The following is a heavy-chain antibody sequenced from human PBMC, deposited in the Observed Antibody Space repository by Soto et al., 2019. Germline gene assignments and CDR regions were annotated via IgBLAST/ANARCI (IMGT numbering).Heavy chain of an antibody. Sequence: TLRLSCATSGLTFSKYWMTWVRQAPGKGLEWVATIKHDGSEKSNLDSVEGRFTISRDNAKNSLSLQMNSLRVEDTAVYLCASVPGSPGYHGLDVWGQGTTVTVSS. D-gene: IGHD6-19*01. CDR3: ASVPGSPGYHGLDV. J-gene: IGHJ6*02. CDR1: GLTFSKYW. CDR2: IKHDGSEK. V-gene: IGHV3-7*03.